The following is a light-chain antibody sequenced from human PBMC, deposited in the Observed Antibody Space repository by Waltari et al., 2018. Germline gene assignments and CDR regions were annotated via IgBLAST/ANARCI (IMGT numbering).Light chain of an antibody. V-gene: IGKV3-20*01. CDR1: QSVNGA. CDR3: QHYLRLPVT. J-gene: IGKJ1*01. CDR2: HAS. Sequence: EIVLTQSPGTLSLSPGEGATLSCRASQSVNGALAWDQQKPGQAPRPLIYHASNRATGIPDRFSGSGSGTDFSLTISRLEPEDFAVYYCQHYLRLPVTFGQGTKVEI.